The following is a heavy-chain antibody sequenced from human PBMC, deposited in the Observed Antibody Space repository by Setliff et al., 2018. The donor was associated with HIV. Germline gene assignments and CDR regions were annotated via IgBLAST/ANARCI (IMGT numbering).Heavy chain of an antibody. CDR1: GASVSTTDYY. D-gene: IGHD4-17*01. CDR3: ARHSRTAVPTIDY. Sequence: SETLSLTCTVSGASVSTTDYYWGWVRQSPRAGLEWIADIYYAGNTYYNPSLKSRATISIDTSRNQFSLKVTSLTAADTAVYYCARHSRTAVPTIDYWGQGTLVTVSS. V-gene: IGHV4-39*01. CDR2: IYYAGNT. J-gene: IGHJ4*02.